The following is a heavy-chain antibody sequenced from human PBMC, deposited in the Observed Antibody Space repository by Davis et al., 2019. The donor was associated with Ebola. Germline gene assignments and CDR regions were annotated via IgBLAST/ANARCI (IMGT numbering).Heavy chain of an antibody. V-gene: IGHV4-34*01. CDR3: ARAPTHYYDSSGYCPHFDY. Sequence: MPSETLSLTCAVYGGSFSGYYWSWIRQPPGKGLEWIGEINHSGSTYYNPSLKSRVTISVDRSKNQFSLKLSSVTAADTAVYYCARAPTHYYDSSGYCPHFDYWGQGTLVTVSS. CDR1: GGSFSGYY. J-gene: IGHJ4*02. CDR2: INHSGST. D-gene: IGHD3-22*01.